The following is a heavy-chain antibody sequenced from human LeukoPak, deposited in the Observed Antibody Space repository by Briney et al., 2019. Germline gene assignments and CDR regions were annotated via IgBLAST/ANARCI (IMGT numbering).Heavy chain of an antibody. D-gene: IGHD5-12*01. CDR1: GFTFSRYA. V-gene: IGHV3-23*01. J-gene: IGHJ4*02. CDR3: AKDRRGYSGYADY. CDR2: ISGSGGST. Sequence: HPGGSLRLSCAASGFTFSRYAMSWVRQAPGKGLEWVSAISGSGGSTYYADSVKGRFTISRDNSKNTLYLQMNSLRAEDTAVYYCAKDRRGYSGYADYWGQGTLVTVSS.